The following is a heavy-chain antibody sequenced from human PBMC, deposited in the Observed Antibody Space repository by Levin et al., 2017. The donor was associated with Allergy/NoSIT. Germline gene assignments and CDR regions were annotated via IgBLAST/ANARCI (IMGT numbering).Heavy chain of an antibody. D-gene: IGHD2-2*01. Sequence: GGSLRLSCAASGFTFSSYSMHWVRQAPGKGLEWVSSISSSSSFIYYADSLKGRFTISRDNARNSLYLQINSLRAEDTAVYYCAREPGYCSSTSCYFADYWGQGTLVTVSS. CDR1: GFTFSSYS. CDR3: AREPGYCSSTSCYFADY. CDR2: ISSSSSFI. V-gene: IGHV3-21*01. J-gene: IGHJ4*02.